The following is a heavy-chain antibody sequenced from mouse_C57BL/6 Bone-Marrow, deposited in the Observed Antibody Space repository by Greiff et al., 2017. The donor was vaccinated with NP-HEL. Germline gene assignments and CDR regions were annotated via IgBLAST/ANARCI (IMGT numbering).Heavy chain of an antibody. CDR3: ARWGYYGYGRRYFDV. CDR2: IGPGSGST. V-gene: IGHV1-77*01. J-gene: IGHJ1*03. Sequence: QVQLQQSGAELVKPGASVKISCKASGYTFTDYYINWVKHRPGQGLEWIGKIGPGSGSTYYNEKFKGKATLTADKSSSTAYMQLSSLTSEDSAVYFCARWGYYGYGRRYFDVWGTGTTVTVSS. CDR1: GYTFTDYY. D-gene: IGHD2-2*01.